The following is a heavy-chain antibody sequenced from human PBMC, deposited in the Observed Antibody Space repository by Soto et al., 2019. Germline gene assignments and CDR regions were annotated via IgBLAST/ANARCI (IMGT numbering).Heavy chain of an antibody. Sequence: LSLTCSVSGGSINSYWWSWIRQPAGKGLEWIGRVYSSGTTDYNPSLNSRATLSVETSKNQFSLKLSSVTAADTAVYYCARDIGSYAYGEGYWGQGIQVTVSS. D-gene: IGHD3-10*01. CDR3: ARDIGSYAYGEGY. CDR1: GGSINSYW. CDR2: VYSSGTT. V-gene: IGHV4-4*07. J-gene: IGHJ4*02.